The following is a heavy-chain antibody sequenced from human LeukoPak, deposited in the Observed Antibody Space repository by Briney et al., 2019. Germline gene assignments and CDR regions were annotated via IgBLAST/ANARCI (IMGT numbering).Heavy chain of an antibody. V-gene: IGHV3-30-3*01. CDR1: GFTFSSYA. D-gene: IGHD3-22*01. J-gene: IGHJ4*02. CDR3: ARDGDYYDSSGYFDY. CDR2: ISYDGSNK. Sequence: GGSLRLYCAASGFTFSSYAMHWVRQAAGKGLEWVAVISYDGSNKYYADSVKGRFTISRDNSKNTLYLQMNSLRAEDTAVYYCARDGDYYDSSGYFDYWGQGTLVTVSS.